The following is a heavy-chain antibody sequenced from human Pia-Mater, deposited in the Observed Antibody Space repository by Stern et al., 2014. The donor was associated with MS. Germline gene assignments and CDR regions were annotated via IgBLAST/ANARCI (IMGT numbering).Heavy chain of an antibody. CDR1: GFSLSTSGAG. CDR3: AHLFSDASSSWFDP. CDR2: IYWDEEK. V-gene: IGHV2-5*02. Sequence: QVPLKESGGTLVQPTQTLTLTCTFSGFSLSTSGAGVTWIRQAPGKALEGLEVIYWDEEKRYSPSLKTRLTITRDTSKSQVVLTMTSMDPVDTATYYCAHLFSDASSSWFDPWGQGTLVTVSS. D-gene: IGHD6-6*01. J-gene: IGHJ5*02.